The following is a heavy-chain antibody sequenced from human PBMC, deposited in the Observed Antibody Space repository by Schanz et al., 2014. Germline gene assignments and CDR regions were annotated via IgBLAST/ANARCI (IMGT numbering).Heavy chain of an antibody. Sequence: QVQLVQSGAEVKKPGASVKVSCKASGYTTFTDYYIHWVRQAPGQGLEWMGWINPNSGTTNYAQKYQGGVTMTGDTSSSTAYMELSRLKSDDTAEYYGTRAVGGYDPAGALDYWGQGTLVTVSS. CDR3: TRAVGGYDPAGALDY. CDR1: GYTTFTDYY. J-gene: IGHJ4*02. D-gene: IGHD5-12*01. V-gene: IGHV1-2*02. CDR2: INPNSGTT.